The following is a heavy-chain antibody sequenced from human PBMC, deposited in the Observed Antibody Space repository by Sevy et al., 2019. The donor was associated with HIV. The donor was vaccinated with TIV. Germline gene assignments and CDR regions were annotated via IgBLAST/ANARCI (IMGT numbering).Heavy chain of an antibody. V-gene: IGHV3-23*01. D-gene: IGHD6-13*01. Sequence: GGSLRLSCVVSGYSFSSYAISWVRQAPGKGLEWVSTINGLGGSTYYADSMKGRFTISREHPKNTLFLQMINLRVDDAAIYYCARPGTRIAAAAAAFYDNWGQGTLVTVSS. J-gene: IGHJ4*02. CDR3: ARPGTRIAAAAAAFYDN. CDR2: INGLGGST. CDR1: GYSFSSYA.